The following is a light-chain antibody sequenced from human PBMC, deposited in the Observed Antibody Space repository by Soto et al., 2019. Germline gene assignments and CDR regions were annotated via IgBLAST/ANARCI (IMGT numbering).Light chain of an antibody. CDR1: QSVSGY. Sequence: EIVMTQSPGTLSVFPGERVTLSCRASQSVSGYLDWFQQKPGQAPRLVLQRIFIRAIGVPARFSGSGSGTDFTLTISSLEPEDFAVYYCQHRSNWLAFGGGTKVDIK. CDR2: RIF. J-gene: IGKJ4*01. V-gene: IGKV3-11*01. CDR3: QHRSNWLA.